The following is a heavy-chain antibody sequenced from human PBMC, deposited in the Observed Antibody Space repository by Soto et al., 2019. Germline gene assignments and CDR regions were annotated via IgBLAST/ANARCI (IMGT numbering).Heavy chain of an antibody. CDR3: ARDKTTMVRGVIISWFDP. D-gene: IGHD3-10*01. CDR1: GYTFTSYG. J-gene: IGHJ5*02. Sequence: ASVKVSCKASGYTFTSYGISWVRQAPGQGLEWMGWISAYNGNTNYAQKLQGRVTMTTDTSTSTAYMELRSLRSDDTAVYYCARDKTTMVRGVIISWFDPWGQGTLVTVSS. V-gene: IGHV1-18*01. CDR2: ISAYNGNT.